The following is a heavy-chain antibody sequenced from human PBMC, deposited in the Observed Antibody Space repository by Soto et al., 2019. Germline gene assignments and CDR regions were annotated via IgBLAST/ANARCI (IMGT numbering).Heavy chain of an antibody. V-gene: IGHV3-23*01. Sequence: PGGSLRLSCAASGFTFSSYAMSWVRQAPGKGLEWVSAISGSGGSTYYADSVKGRFTISRDNSKNTLYLQMNSLRAEDTAVYYCAKSRYSGSYLVFHYFDYWGQGNLVTVSS. D-gene: IGHD1-26*01. CDR3: AKSRYSGSYLVFHYFDY. CDR2: ISGSGGST. CDR1: GFTFSSYA. J-gene: IGHJ4*02.